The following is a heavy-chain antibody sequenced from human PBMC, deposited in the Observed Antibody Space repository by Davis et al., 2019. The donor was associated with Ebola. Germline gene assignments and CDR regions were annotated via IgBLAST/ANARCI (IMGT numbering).Heavy chain of an antibody. CDR2: IAYDGSTE. J-gene: IGHJ3*02. Sequence: GESLKISCAASGFTFSNYAMDWVRQAPGKGLEWVAVIAYDGSTEYYADSVKGRFTISRDNSKNTLYLQMDSPRADDTAVYYCAKDLSGTYYWRAFDIWGQGTMVTVSS. V-gene: IGHV3-30-3*02. D-gene: IGHD1-26*01. CDR1: GFTFSNYA. CDR3: AKDLSGTYYWRAFDI.